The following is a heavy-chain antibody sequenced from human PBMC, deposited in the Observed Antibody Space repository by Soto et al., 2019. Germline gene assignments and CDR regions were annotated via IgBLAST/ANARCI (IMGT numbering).Heavy chain of an antibody. D-gene: IGHD6-13*01. CDR1: GYTFTNYY. CDR2: INPTSGST. J-gene: IGHJ4*02. CDR3: ARDLAAGDH. Sequence: QVQLVQSGAEVKKPGASVKVSCKASGYTFTNYYIHWVRQAPGQGLEWMGIINPTSGSTNYAQKFHGRVTLTYDTSTTTVYMELSGRRSEDTAVLYCARDLAAGDHWGQGTLVTGSS. V-gene: IGHV1-46*01.